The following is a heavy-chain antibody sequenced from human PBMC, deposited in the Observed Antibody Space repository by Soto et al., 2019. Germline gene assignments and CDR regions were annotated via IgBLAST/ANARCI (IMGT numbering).Heavy chain of an antibody. D-gene: IGHD3-16*01. CDR3: VRPRPSGENYGMDV. CDR1: GLTVSHNY. CDR2: LYTEGTT. V-gene: IGHV3-53*01. J-gene: IGHJ6*02. Sequence: PGGSLRLSCVASGLTVSHNYMAWVRQAPEMGLEWVSILYTEGTTYYADSVKGRFTISRDSSKNTLFLQTDSLRAEDTAVYYCVRPRPSGENYGMDVWGQGTTVTV.